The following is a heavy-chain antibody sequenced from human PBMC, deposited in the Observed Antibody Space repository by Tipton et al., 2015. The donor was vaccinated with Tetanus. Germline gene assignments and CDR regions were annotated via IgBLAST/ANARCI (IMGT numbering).Heavy chain of an antibody. V-gene: IGHV3-33*01. CDR2: SWYDGTDK. Sequence: SLRLPCAASGFIFSSYGIHWVRQAPGKGLEWVAVSWYDGTDKYYADSVKGRFTISRDNSKNTLYLQMNSLRAEDTAVYYCAREADCSGGSCFSGDFDNWGRGTQVTVSS. J-gene: IGHJ4*02. D-gene: IGHD2-15*01. CDR3: AREADCSGGSCFSGDFDN. CDR1: GFIFSSYG.